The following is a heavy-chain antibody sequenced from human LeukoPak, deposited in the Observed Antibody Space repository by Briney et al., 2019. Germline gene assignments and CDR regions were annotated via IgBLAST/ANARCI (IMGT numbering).Heavy chain of an antibody. CDR2: ISTYSGNT. CDR1: GYTFTNYG. V-gene: IGHV1-18*04. Sequence: ASVEVSCKASGYTFTNYGFSWVRQAPGQGLEWMGWISTYSGNTNYAQQLQGRVTMTSDTSTSTAYMELSSLRSEDTAVYYCATGHPDCSGGSCYHGMDVWGQGTTVTVSS. D-gene: IGHD2-15*01. J-gene: IGHJ6*02. CDR3: ATGHPDCSGGSCYHGMDV.